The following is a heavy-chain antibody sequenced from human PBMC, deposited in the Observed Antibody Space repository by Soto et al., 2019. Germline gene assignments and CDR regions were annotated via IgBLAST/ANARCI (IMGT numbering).Heavy chain of an antibody. D-gene: IGHD6-13*01. J-gene: IGHJ6*02. Sequence: GVSLKISCKGSGYSFTSYWIGWVRQMPGKGLEWMGIIYPGDSDTRYSPSFQGQVTISADKSISTAYLQWSSLKASDTAMYYCARTSAGGKYYYGMDVWGQGTTVTVSS. V-gene: IGHV5-51*01. CDR1: GYSFTSYW. CDR3: ARTSAGGKYYYGMDV. CDR2: IYPGDSDT.